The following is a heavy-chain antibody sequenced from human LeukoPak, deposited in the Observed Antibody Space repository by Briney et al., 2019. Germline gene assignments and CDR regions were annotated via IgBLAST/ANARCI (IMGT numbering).Heavy chain of an antibody. CDR2: INRRGHT. J-gene: IGHJ4*02. CDR3: AKEVDCPSDCLFFHS. D-gene: IGHD2-21*02. V-gene: IGHV3-43*01. Sequence: GGSLRLSCAASGFTFDRFTIHWVRQTPGKGLEWVSLINRRGHTFYADSVKGRFTISRDNSRNSVFLQMNSLRPEDAALYHCAKEVDCPSDCLFFHSWGQGTLVTVSS. CDR1: GFTFDRFT.